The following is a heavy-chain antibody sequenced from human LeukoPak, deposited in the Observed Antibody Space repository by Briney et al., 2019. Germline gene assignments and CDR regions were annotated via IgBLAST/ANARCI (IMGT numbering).Heavy chain of an antibody. CDR2: INPSGGST. CDR3: ARESSSSSWNYYYYMDV. V-gene: IGHV1-46*01. CDR1: GYTFTSYY. J-gene: IGHJ6*03. Sequence: ASVEVSCKASGYTFTSYYMHWVRQAPGQGLEWMGIINPSGGSTSYAQKFQGRVTMTRDTSTSTVYMELSSLRSEDTAVYYCARESSSSSWNYYYYMDVWGKGTTVTVSS. D-gene: IGHD6-6*01.